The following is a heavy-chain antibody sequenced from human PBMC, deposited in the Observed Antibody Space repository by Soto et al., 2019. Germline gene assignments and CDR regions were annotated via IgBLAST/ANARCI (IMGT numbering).Heavy chain of an antibody. D-gene: IGHD1-1*01. CDR3: ARGEHLNAFDI. CDR2: IWYDGSNK. V-gene: IGHV3-33*01. Sequence: QVQLVGSGGGVVQPGRSLRLSCAASGFTCSSYGMRWVRQAPGKGLEWVAAIWYDGSNKYYADSVKGRFTISRDNSKNTLYLQMNSLRAEDTAVYYCARGEHLNAFDIWGQGTMVTVSS. CDR1: GFTCSSYG. J-gene: IGHJ3*02.